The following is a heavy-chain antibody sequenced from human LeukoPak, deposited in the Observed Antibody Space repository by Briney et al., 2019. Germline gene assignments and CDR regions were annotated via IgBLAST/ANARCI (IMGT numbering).Heavy chain of an antibody. CDR2: ISGSGGST. CDR3: ARNWNDDYYFDY. D-gene: IGHD1-1*01. CDR1: GFTFSSYA. J-gene: IGHJ4*02. Sequence: GGSLRLSCAASGFTFSSYAMSWVRQAPGKGLEWVSAISGSGGSTYYADSVKGRFTISRDNSKSTLYLQMNSLRAEDTAVYYCARNWNDDYYFDYWGQGTLVTVSS. V-gene: IGHV3-23*01.